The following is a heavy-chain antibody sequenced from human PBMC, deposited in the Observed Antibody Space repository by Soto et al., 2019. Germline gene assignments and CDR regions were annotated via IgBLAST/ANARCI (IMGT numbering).Heavy chain of an antibody. V-gene: IGHV3-30-3*01. CDR3: ASEVVPADNFYPNWFDP. Sequence: QVQLVESGGGVVQPGRSLRLSCAASGFTFSSYAMHWVRQAPGKGLEWVAVISYDGSNKYYADSVKGRFTISRDNSKNSWDLQRNSLRADDTAVSDCASEVVPADNFYPNWFDPWGQGTLVIVAS. CDR2: ISYDGSNK. D-gene: IGHD2-2*01. CDR1: GFTFSSYA. J-gene: IGHJ5*02.